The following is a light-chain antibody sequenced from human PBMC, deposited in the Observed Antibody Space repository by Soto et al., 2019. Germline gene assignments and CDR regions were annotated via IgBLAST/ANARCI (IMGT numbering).Light chain of an antibody. CDR3: CSYAGTSTWV. J-gene: IGLJ3*02. CDR1: SSDVGSYNL. V-gene: IGLV2-23*01. CDR2: EGT. Sequence: QSVLTQPASVSGSPGQSITISCTGTSSDVGSYNLVSWYQHHPDKAPKLMIYEGTKRPSGVSTRFSGSKSGNTASLTISGLQAEDEADYYCCSYAGTSTWVFGGGTQLTVL.